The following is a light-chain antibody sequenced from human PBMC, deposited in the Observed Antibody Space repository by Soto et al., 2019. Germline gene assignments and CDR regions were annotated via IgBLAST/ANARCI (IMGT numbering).Light chain of an antibody. V-gene: IGKV1-33*01. J-gene: IGKJ2*01. Sequence: DIQVTQSPSSLSASVGDRVTITCQASQDISEYLNWYQQKPGKAPQLLIYDASNLEPGVPSRFSGSGSGTHFTFSISSLLPEDLGTYYCQQYDKLPYTFGQGTKLEIK. CDR3: QQYDKLPYT. CDR1: QDISEY. CDR2: DAS.